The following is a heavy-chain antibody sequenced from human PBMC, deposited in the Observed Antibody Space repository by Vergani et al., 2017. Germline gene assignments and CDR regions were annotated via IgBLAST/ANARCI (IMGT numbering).Heavy chain of an antibody. D-gene: IGHD4-17*01. V-gene: IGHV3-15*01. CDR2: IKSKTDGGTT. J-gene: IGHJ6*02. Sequence: EVQLVESGGGLVQPGGSLRLSCAASGFTFSSYWMSWVRQAPGKGLEWVGRIKSKTDGGTTDYAAHVKGRFTISRDESKNTLYLQMNSLKTEDTAVYYGATGILYGDCVGYYGMDVWGQGTTVTVSS. CDR3: ATGILYGDCVGYYGMDV. CDR1: GFTFSSYW.